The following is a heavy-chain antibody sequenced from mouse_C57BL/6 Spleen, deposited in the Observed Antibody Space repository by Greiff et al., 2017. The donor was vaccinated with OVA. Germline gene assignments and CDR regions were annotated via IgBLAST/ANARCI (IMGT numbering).Heavy chain of an antibody. CDR2: IYPGSGNT. Sequence: QVHVKQSGAELVRPGASVKLSCKASGYTFTDYYINWVKQRPGQGLEWIARIYPGSGNTYYNEKFTGKATLTAEKSSSTAYMQLSSLTSEDSAVYFCARGYDCYYEYCDYWGQGTTLTVSS. D-gene: IGHD2-3*01. CDR1: GYTFTDYY. CDR3: ARGYDCYYEYCDY. J-gene: IGHJ2*01. V-gene: IGHV1-76*01.